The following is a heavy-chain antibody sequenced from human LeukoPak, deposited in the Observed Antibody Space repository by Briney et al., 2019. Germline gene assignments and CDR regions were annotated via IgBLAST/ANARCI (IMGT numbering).Heavy chain of an antibody. J-gene: IGHJ4*02. Sequence: ASVKVSCKASGYTFTGYYTHWVRQAPGQGLEWMGWINPNSGGTNYAQKFQGRVTMTRDTSISTAYMELSRLRSDDTAVYYCARAFGSSWSSDPPQRDYWGQGTLVTVSS. CDR3: ARAFGSSWSSDPPQRDY. D-gene: IGHD6-13*01. CDR1: GYTFTGYY. V-gene: IGHV1-2*02. CDR2: INPNSGGT.